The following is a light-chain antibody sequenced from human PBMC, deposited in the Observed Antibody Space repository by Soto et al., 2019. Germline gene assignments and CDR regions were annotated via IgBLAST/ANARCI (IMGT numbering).Light chain of an antibody. CDR1: SSDIGRYNY. J-gene: IGLJ1*01. Sequence: QSVLPHPASVSGSPGQSITISCTGTSSDIGRYNYVSWFQQHPGKVPKLVIFEVNYRPSGVSDRFSGYKSGNTASLTITGLQAEDEADYYCTSCITANTRCVFGSGTKVTVL. V-gene: IGLV2-14*01. CDR3: TSCITANTRCV. CDR2: EVN.